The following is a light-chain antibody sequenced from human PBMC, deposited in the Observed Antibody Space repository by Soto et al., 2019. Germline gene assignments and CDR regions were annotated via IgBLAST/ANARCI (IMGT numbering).Light chain of an antibody. V-gene: IGKV3-20*01. Sequence: VMTQSPATLSVSPGERATLFCWASQIINDNVAWYQQKPGQAPRLLIYGASSRATGIPDRFSGSGSGTAFTLTISRLEPEDFAVYYCQQYGRSLPITFGQGTRLEIK. CDR1: QIINDN. J-gene: IGKJ5*01. CDR3: QQYGRSLPIT. CDR2: GAS.